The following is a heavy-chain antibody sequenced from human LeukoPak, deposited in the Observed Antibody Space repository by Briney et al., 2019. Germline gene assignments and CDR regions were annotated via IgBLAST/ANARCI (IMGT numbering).Heavy chain of an antibody. CDR2: SSPIIGTA. CDR1: RGPVTRSA. Sequence: KPSCKPSRGPVTRSAVSCVPQARGQGLEGRAGSSPIIGTANYAQKFQGRVTITADKSTSTVYIELSSLRSQDPAVYYCAAGIAAAGPDDAFGSWGQGTMVTVSS. V-gene: IGHV1-69*06. D-gene: IGHD6-13*01. CDR3: AAGIAAAGPDDAFGS. J-gene: IGHJ3*02.